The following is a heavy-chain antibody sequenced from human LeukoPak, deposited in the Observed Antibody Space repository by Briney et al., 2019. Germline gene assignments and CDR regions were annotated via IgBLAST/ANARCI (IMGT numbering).Heavy chain of an antibody. CDR3: AKDAGGVILDY. CDR2: ISYDGSNK. Sequence: GGSLRLSCAASGFTFSSYGMHWVRQAPGKGLEWVAVISYDGSNKYYADSVKGRFTISRDNSKNTLYLQMNSLRAEDTAVYYCAKDAGGVILDYWGQGTLVTVSS. D-gene: IGHD3-16*01. V-gene: IGHV3-30*18. CDR1: GFTFSSYG. J-gene: IGHJ4*02.